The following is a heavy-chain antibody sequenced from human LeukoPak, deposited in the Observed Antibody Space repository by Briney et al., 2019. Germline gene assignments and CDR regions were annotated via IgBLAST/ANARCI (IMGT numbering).Heavy chain of an antibody. CDR3: ARGDGDYEDPFYDAFDI. D-gene: IGHD4-17*01. J-gene: IGHJ3*02. CDR2: IYHSGST. Sequence: SETLSLTCTVSGYSISSGYYWGWIRQPPGKGLEWIGSIYHSGSTYYNPSLKSRVTISVDTSKNQFSLKLSSVTAADTAVYYCARGDGDYEDPFYDAFDIWGQGTMVTVSS. V-gene: IGHV4-38-2*02. CDR1: GYSISSGYY.